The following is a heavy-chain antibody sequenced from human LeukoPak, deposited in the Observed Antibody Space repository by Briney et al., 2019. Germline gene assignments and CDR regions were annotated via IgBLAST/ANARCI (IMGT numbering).Heavy chain of an antibody. Sequence: ETLSLTCTASGGSISSSSYYWAWVRQAPGKGLEWLSYISSTSNTISYADSVKGRFTVSRDNARNSLYLQMNSLRDEDTAVYYCARALGTMVYWLDPWGQGTLVTVSS. V-gene: IGHV3-48*02. CDR2: ISSTSNTI. D-gene: IGHD3-10*01. CDR1: GGSISSSSYY. J-gene: IGHJ5*02. CDR3: ARALGTMVYWLDP.